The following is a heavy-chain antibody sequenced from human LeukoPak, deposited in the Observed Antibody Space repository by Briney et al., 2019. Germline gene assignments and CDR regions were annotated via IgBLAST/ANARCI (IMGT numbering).Heavy chain of an antibody. CDR1: GGSISSYY. CDR3: ARDFGTLGAAGGV. J-gene: IGHJ4*02. D-gene: IGHD6-13*01. V-gene: IGHV4-59*12. Sequence: SETLSLTCTVSGGSISSYYWSWIRQPPGKGLEWIGYIHYSGSTNYKSSLKSRVSMSVDMSKNQFSLNLRSVTAADTAVYFCARDFGTLGAAGGVWGQGTLVTVSS. CDR2: IHYSGST.